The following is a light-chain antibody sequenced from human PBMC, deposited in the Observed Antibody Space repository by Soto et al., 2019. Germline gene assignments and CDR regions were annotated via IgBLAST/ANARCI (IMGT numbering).Light chain of an antibody. V-gene: IGKV3-15*01. CDR2: GAS. CDR1: QSVNIG. CDR3: QQYNNWPPWT. J-gene: IGKJ1*01. Sequence: ETVMTQSPATLSVSPGERATLSCRASQSVNIGLAWYQQKPGQAPRLLIYGASTRATGVPARFSGSGSGTELTLTISSLQSEDFAVYFCQQYNNWPPWTFGQGTKVEIK.